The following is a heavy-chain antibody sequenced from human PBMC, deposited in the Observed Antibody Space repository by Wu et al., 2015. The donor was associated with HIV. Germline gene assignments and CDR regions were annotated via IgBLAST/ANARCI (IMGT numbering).Heavy chain of an antibody. CDR2: INPNSGGT. Sequence: QVQLVQSGAEVKKPGASVKVSCKASGYTFTGYYMHWVRQAPGQGLEWMGWINPNSGGTNYAQKFQGRVTMTRDTSISTAYMELSRLRSDDTAVYYCARVGSSGYYYVSEPAAFDIWGQGTMVTVSS. J-gene: IGHJ3*02. V-gene: IGHV1-2*02. CDR1: GYTFTGYY. D-gene: IGHD3-22*01. CDR3: ARVGSSGYYYVSEPAAFDI.